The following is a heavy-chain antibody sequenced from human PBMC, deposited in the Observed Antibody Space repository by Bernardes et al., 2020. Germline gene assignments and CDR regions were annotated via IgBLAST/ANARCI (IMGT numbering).Heavy chain of an antibody. CDR2: ICAYNGNT. Sequence: VKVSCMASGYTFTSYGISWVRQAPGQGLEWMGWICAYNGNTNYVQKLQCRVTMTTDTSTSTAYMELRSLRADDTAVYYVARNGYYVILIDPWGQRTLVIVSS. D-gene: IGHD3-9*01. CDR1: GYTFTSYG. CDR3: ARNGYYVILIDP. J-gene: IGHJ5*02. V-gene: IGHV1-18*01.